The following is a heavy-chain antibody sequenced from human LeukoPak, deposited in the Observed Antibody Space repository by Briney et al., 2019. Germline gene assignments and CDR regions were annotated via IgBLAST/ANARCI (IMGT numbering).Heavy chain of an antibody. V-gene: IGHV3-64*02. Sequence: GGSLRLSCAASGFTFSSYAMHWVRQAPGKGLEYVSAISSNGGSTYYADSVKGGFTISRDNSKNTLYLQMGSLRGEDMAVYYCARSSTSSCYDLWGRGTLVTVSS. CDR3: ARSSTSSCYDL. CDR2: ISSNGGST. CDR1: GFTFSSYA. D-gene: IGHD2-2*01. J-gene: IGHJ5*02.